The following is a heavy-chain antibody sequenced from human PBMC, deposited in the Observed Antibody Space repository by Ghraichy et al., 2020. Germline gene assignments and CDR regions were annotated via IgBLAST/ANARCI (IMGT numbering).Heavy chain of an antibody. Sequence: SVKVSCKASGGTFSSYTISWVRQAPGQGLEWMGRIIPILGIANYAQKFQGRVTITADKSTSTAYMELSSLRSEDTAVYYCARDNAYSSSEWAEYYGMDVWGQGTTVTVSS. J-gene: IGHJ6*02. CDR2: IIPILGIA. CDR3: ARDNAYSSSEWAEYYGMDV. V-gene: IGHV1-69*04. CDR1: GGTFSSYT. D-gene: IGHD6-6*01.